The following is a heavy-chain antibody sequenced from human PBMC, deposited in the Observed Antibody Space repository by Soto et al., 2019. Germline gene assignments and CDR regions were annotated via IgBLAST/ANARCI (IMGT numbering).Heavy chain of an antibody. CDR1: GYTFTSYA. Sequence: ASVKVSCKASGYTFTSYAMHWVRQAPGQRLEWMGWINAGNGNTKYSQKFQGRVTITRDTSASTAYMELSSLRSEDTAVYYCAREKTAGLRLVDAFDIWGQGTMVTVSS. CDR3: AREKTAGLRLVDAFDI. D-gene: IGHD6-19*01. CDR2: INAGNGNT. V-gene: IGHV1-3*01. J-gene: IGHJ3*02.